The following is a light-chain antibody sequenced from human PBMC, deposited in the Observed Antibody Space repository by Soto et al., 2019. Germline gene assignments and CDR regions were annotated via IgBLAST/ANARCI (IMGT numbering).Light chain of an antibody. CDR1: QSVSSSY. CDR3: QQYGSSAIT. J-gene: IGKJ5*01. Sequence: VTTQSPATLSVSPGERATLSCRTSQSVSSSYLAWYQQKPGQAPRLLIYGASSRATGIPDRFSGSGSGTDFTLTISRLEPEDFAVYYCQQYGSSAITFGQGTRLEIK. CDR2: GAS. V-gene: IGKV3-20*01.